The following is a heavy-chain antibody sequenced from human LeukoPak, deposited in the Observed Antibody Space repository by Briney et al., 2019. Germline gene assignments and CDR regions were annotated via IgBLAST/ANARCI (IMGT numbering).Heavy chain of an antibody. CDR1: GFTFSSSE. V-gene: IGHV3-48*03. CDR2: ISSSGTTK. CDR3: ARGYCSGDSYYFDY. Sequence: GGSLRLSCAASGFTFSSSEMNWVRQAPGKGLEWVSYISSSGTTKNYADSVKGRFTISRDNAKNSLYLQMNSLRAEDTAVYYCARGYCSGDSYYFDYWGQGTLVTVSS. D-gene: IGHD2-15*01. J-gene: IGHJ4*02.